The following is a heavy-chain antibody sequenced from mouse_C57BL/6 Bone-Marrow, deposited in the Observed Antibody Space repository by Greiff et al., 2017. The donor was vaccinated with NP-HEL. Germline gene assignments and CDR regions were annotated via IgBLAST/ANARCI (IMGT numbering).Heavy chain of an antibody. CDR2: INPNNGGT. V-gene: IGHV1-22*01. J-gene: IGHJ1*03. Sequence: EVQLQESGPELVKPGASVKMSCKASGYTFTDYNMHWVKQSHGKSLEWIGYINPNNGGTSYNQKFKGKATLTVNKSSSTAYMELRSLTSEDSAVYYCAFTTVVAKGYFDVWGTGTTVTVSS. CDR1: GYTFTDYN. CDR3: AFTTVVAKGYFDV. D-gene: IGHD1-1*01.